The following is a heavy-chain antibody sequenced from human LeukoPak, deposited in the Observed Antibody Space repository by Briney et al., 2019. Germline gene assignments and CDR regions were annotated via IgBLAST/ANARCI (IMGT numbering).Heavy chain of an antibody. D-gene: IGHD3-22*01. CDR1: GYSISSGYY. Sequence: SETLSLTCTVSGYSISSGYYWGWIRQPPGKGLEWIGSIYHSGSTYYNPSLKSRVTISVDTSKNQFSLKLSSVTAADTAVYYCATLRKRYYYDSSGYSRDYWGQGTLVTVSS. J-gene: IGHJ4*02. V-gene: IGHV4-38-2*02. CDR2: IYHSGST. CDR3: ATLRKRYYYDSSGYSRDY.